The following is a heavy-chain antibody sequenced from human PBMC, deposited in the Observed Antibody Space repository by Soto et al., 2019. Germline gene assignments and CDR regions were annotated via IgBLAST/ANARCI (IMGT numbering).Heavy chain of an antibody. J-gene: IGHJ6*03. CDR3: ARVPETTPSREDYYYYMDV. CDR1: GFTFSSYS. V-gene: IGHV3-21*01. CDR2: ISSSSSYI. Sequence: GGSLRLSCAASGFTFSSYSMNWVRQAPGKGLEWVSSISSSSSYIYYADSVKGRFTISRDNAKNSLYLQMNSLRAEDTAVYYCARVPETTPSREDYYYYMDVWGKGTTVTVSS. D-gene: IGHD4-4*01.